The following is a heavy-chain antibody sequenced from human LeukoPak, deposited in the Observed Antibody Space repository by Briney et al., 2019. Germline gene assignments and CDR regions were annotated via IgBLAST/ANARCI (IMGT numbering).Heavy chain of an antibody. CDR2: INHSGST. J-gene: IGHJ6*02. CDR1: GGSFSGYY. Sequence: PSETLSLTCAVYGGSFSGYYWSWIRQPPGKGLEWIGEINHSGSTNYNPSLKSRVTISVDTSKNQFSLKLSSVTAADTAVYYCARGRRRYSCGYYYYGMDVWGQGTTVTVSS. D-gene: IGHD5-18*01. CDR3: ARGRRRYSCGYYYYGMDV. V-gene: IGHV4-34*01.